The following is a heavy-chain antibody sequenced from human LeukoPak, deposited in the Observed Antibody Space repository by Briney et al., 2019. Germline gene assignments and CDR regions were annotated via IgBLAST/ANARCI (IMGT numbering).Heavy chain of an antibody. J-gene: IGHJ2*01. Sequence: SETLSLTCAVYGGSFSGYYWSWIRQPPGKGLEWIGEINHSGSTNYNPSLKSRVTISVDTSKNQFSLKLSSVTAADTAVYYCARDTPITIGGYWYFDLWGRGTLVTVSS. CDR1: GGSFSGYY. CDR3: ARDTPITIGGYWYFDL. D-gene: IGHD3-16*01. CDR2: INHSGST. V-gene: IGHV4-34*01.